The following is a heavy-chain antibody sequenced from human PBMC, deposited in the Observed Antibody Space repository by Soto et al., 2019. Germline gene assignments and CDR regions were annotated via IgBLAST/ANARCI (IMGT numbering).Heavy chain of an antibody. D-gene: IGHD3-3*01. CDR1: GYTFTGYY. CDR2: INPNSGGT. V-gene: IGHV1-2*04. J-gene: IGHJ3*02. Sequence: ASVKVSCKASGYTFTGYYMHWVRQAPGQGLEWMGWINPNSGGTNYAQKFQGWVTMTRDTSISTAYMELSRLRSDDTAVYYCARDSRITIFGGLIKNDAFDIPDQATMVT. CDR3: ARDSRITIFGGLIKNDAFDI.